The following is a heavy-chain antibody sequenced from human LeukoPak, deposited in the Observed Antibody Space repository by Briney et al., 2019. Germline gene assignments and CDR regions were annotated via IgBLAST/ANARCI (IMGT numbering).Heavy chain of an antibody. V-gene: IGHV1-69*04. J-gene: IGHJ6*02. D-gene: IGHD5-18*01. CDR3: ARDQGLTAPPPYGLDV. CDR1: GYTFTGYH. CDR2: IIPVLNIT. Sequence: GASVKVSCKTSGYTFTGYHMHWVRQAPGQGLEWMGRIIPVLNITTYAQKFQGSVTITADTSTSTVYMELSSLRSEETAVYYCARDQGLTAPPPYGLDVWGQGTTVIVSS.